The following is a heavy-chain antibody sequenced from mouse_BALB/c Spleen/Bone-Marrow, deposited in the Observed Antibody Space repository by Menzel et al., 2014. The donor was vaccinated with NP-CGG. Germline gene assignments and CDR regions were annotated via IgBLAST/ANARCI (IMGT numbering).Heavy chain of an antibody. Sequence: EVQLQQSGGGLVQPGGSLKLSCAASGFDFSRYWMSWVRQAPGKGLEWIGEINPDSSTINYTPSLKDKFIISRDNAKNTLYLQMSKVRSEDTALYYCARLNYYGNLFVWGAGTTVTISS. CDR2: INPDSSTI. J-gene: IGHJ1*01. D-gene: IGHD1-1*01. CDR1: GFDFSRYW. CDR3: ARLNYYGNLFV. V-gene: IGHV4-1*02.